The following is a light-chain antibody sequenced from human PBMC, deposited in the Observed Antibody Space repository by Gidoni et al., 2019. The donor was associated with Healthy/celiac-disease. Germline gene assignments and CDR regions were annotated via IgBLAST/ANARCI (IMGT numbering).Light chain of an antibody. J-gene: IGKJ1*01. CDR3: QQRSNWPPV. Sequence: EIVLPQSPATLSLSPGERATLSCRASQSVSSYLAWYQQKPGQAPRLLIYDASNRATGIPARFSGSGSGTDFTLTISSLEPEDFAVYYCQQRSNWPPVFGQGTKVEIK. CDR2: DAS. V-gene: IGKV3-11*01. CDR1: QSVSSY.